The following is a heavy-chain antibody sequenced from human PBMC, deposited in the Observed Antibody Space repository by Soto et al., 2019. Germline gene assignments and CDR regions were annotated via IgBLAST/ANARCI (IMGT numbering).Heavy chain of an antibody. CDR1: GFTFSNFA. CDR2: LTGSGSGS. CDR3: AKLRYYYDSSGYYDY. J-gene: IGHJ4*02. Sequence: GGSLRLSCAASGFTFSNFAMSWVRQAPGKGLEWISSLTGSGSGSYSADSVKGRFTISRDNSKNTLYLQMNSLRAEDTAVYYCAKLRYYYDSSGYYDYWGQGTLVTVSS. V-gene: IGHV3-23*01. D-gene: IGHD3-22*01.